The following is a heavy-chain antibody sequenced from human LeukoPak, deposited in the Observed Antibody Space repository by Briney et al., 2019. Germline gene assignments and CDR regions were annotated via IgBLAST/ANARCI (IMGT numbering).Heavy chain of an antibody. D-gene: IGHD6-19*01. V-gene: IGHV4-59*01. CDR1: GGSISSYY. CDR3: ARDLLSTAGYFDY. J-gene: IGHJ4*02. CDR2: IYYSGST. Sequence: SETLSLTCTVSGGSISSYYWSWIRQPPGKGLEWIGYIYYSGSTDYNPSLKSRVTISVDTSKNQFSLNLSSVTAADTAVYYCARDLLSTAGYFDYWGQGTLVTVSS.